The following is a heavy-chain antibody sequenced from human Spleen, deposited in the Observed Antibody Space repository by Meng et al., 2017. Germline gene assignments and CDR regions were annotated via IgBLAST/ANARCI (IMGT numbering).Heavy chain of an antibody. Sequence: GESLKISCLTSGLSFTDAWMSWVRQAPGKGLEWVATLSNNDGRTHYADSVMGRFTISRDDFKNTLYLQVSSLRAEDTAVYYCARDSSSSVGLGDAFDIWGQGTMVTVSS. J-gene: IGHJ3*02. CDR1: GLSFTDAW. D-gene: IGHD6-13*01. CDR3: ARDSSSSVGLGDAFDI. V-gene: IGHV3-23*01. CDR2: LSNNDGRT.